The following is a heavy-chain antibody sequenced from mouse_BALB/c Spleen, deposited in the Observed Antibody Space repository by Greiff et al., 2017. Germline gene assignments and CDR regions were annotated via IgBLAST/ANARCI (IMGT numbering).Heavy chain of an antibody. CDR3: AREAGNYLYYFDY. Sequence: EVKLMESGPGLVKPSQSLSLTCTVTGYSITSDYAWNWIRQFPGNKLEWMGYISYSGSTSYNPSLKSRISITRDTSKNQFFLQLNSVTTEDTATYYCAREAGNYLYYFDYWGQGTTLTVSS. D-gene: IGHD2-1*01. CDR1: GYSITSDYA. CDR2: ISYSGST. J-gene: IGHJ2*01. V-gene: IGHV3-2*02.